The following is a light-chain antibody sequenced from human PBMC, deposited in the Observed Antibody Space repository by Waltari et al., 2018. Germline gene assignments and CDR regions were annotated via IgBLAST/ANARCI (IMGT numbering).Light chain of an antibody. CDR2: DVS. Sequence: QSALTQPRSVSGSPGQSVTISCTGTSSAGGGYNYVSWYRQHPGKAPKLMIYDVSKRPSGVPDRCSGSKSGNTASLTISGLQAEDEGDYYCCSYAGTSKIFGGGTKLTVL. J-gene: IGLJ2*01. CDR1: SSAGGGYNY. V-gene: IGLV2-11*01. CDR3: CSYAGTSKI.